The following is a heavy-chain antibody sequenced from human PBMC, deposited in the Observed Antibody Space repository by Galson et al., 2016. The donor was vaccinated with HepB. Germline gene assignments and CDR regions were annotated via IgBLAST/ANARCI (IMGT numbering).Heavy chain of an antibody. V-gene: IGHV3-30*18. CDR1: GFTFSGYA. J-gene: IGHJ4*02. CDR2: ISYDGRYN. CDR3: AKNDILTGYSAFDY. D-gene: IGHD3-9*01. Sequence: SLRLSCAASGFTFSGYAMHWVRQAPGKGLEWVAVISYDGRYNFYADSVKGRFTISRDNSKNTLYLQMNSLRAEDTAVYYCAKNDILTGYSAFDYWGQGTLVTVSS.